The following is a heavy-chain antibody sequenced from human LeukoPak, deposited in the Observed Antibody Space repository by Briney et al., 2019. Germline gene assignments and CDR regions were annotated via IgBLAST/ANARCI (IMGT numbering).Heavy chain of an antibody. J-gene: IGHJ4*02. CDR3: ARDRLLYLDY. Sequence: FTVSNDGDTTYYADSVKGRFTISSDNSKNTLYLQINSLRVEDTAVYFCARDRLLYLDYWGQGTPVTVSS. D-gene: IGHD2-21*02. CDR2: SNDGDTT. V-gene: IGHV3-53*01.